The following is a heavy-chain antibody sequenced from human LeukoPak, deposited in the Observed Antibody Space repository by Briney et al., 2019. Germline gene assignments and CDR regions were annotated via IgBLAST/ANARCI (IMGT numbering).Heavy chain of an antibody. V-gene: IGHV1-18*01. Sequence: ASVKVSCKASGYTFTSYGISWVRQAPGQGLEWMGWISAYNGNTNYAQKLQGRVTMTTDTSTSTAYMELRSLRSDDTAVYYCARFIYYDILTGYRYYFDYWGQGTLVTVSS. J-gene: IGHJ4*02. CDR2: ISAYNGNT. CDR3: ARFIYYDILTGYRYYFDY. D-gene: IGHD3-9*01. CDR1: GYTFTSYG.